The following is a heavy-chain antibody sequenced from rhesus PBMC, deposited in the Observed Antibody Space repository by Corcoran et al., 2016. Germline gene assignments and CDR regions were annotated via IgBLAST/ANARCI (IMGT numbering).Heavy chain of an antibody. D-gene: IGHD1-26*01. CDR2: ISYSGTT. J-gene: IGHJ5-1*01. V-gene: IGHV4-122*02. Sequence: QVQLQESGPGLVKPSETLSLTCAVSGGSISSCYYYWSWMRPAPGKGREWIGYISYSGTTSYNPSLKSRVTISGATSKNQFSLKLSSVTAADTAVYYCARDLVTGTTARFDVWGPGVLVTVSS. CDR3: ARDLVTGTTARFDV. CDR1: GGSISSCYYY.